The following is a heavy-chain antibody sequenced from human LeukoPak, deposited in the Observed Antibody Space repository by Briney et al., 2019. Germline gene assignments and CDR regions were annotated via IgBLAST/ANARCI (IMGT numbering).Heavy chain of an antibody. D-gene: IGHD6-13*01. V-gene: IGHV4-38-2*01. CDR1: AYSISSGYS. CDR2: VSHIGGT. J-gene: IGHJ4*02. CDR3: VRGEAAGTRGVYFDY. Sequence: PETLSLTCAVSAYSISSGYSWGWIRQSPGKGLGWIGRVSHIGGTYYNPSLKRRVTLSGDPSKSPFSLNLTSVTAPDTAVYYCVRGEAAGTRGVYFDYWGQGTLVTVSS.